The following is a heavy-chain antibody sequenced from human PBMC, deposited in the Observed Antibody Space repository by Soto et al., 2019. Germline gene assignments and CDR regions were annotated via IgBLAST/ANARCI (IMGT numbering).Heavy chain of an antibody. CDR3: ARDIVVVTAIRTLNWFDP. CDR1: GYTFTGYY. Sequence: RASVKVSCKASGYTFTGYYMHWVRQAPGQGLEWMGWINPNSGGTNYAQKFQGRVTMTRDTSISTAYMELSRLRSDDTAVYYCARDIVVVTAIRTLNWFDPWGQGTLVTVSS. CDR2: INPNSGGT. J-gene: IGHJ5*02. V-gene: IGHV1-2*02. D-gene: IGHD2-21*02.